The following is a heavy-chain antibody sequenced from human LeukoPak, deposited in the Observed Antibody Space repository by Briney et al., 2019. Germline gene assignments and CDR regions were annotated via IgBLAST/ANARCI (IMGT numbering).Heavy chain of an antibody. CDR1: GGSISSSSYY. J-gene: IGHJ5*02. D-gene: IGHD3-3*01. Sequence: SETLSLTCTVSGGSISSSSYYWGWIRQPPGKGLEWIGSIYYSGSTYYNPSLKSRVTISVDTSKNQFSLKLSSVTAADTAVYYCVGSRFDFWSGYYPWGQGTLVTVSS. V-gene: IGHV4-39*01. CDR3: VGSRFDFWSGYYP. CDR2: IYYSGST.